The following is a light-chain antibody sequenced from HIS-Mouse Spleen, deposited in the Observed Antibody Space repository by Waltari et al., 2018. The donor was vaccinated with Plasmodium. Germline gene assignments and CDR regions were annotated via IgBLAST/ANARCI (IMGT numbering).Light chain of an antibody. J-gene: IGKJ4*01. CDR3: QQYGSSPALT. Sequence: EIVLTQSPGTLSLSPGESAPLSCRAIQSVSSSYLAWYQQKPGQAPRLLIYGASSRATGIPDRFSGSGSGTDFTLTISRLEPEDFAVYYCQQYGSSPALTFGGGTKVEIK. CDR2: GAS. CDR1: QSVSSSY. V-gene: IGKV3-20*01.